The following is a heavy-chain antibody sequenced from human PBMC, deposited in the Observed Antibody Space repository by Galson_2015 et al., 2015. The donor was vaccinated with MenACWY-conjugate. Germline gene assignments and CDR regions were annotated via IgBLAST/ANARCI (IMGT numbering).Heavy chain of an antibody. D-gene: IGHD3-10*01. Sequence: SLRLSCATSGFTFSAYGMHWVRQAPGKGLEWLAFMRYDGSDGTYADSVKGRFIISRDDSRRTLSLQMNNLTTEDTAVYFCAKDKIYFGSGSYLYYFDYWGQGTPVTVSS. J-gene: IGHJ4*02. CDR3: AKDKIYFGSGSYLYYFDY. V-gene: IGHV3-30*02. CDR1: GFTFSAYG. CDR2: MRYDGSDG.